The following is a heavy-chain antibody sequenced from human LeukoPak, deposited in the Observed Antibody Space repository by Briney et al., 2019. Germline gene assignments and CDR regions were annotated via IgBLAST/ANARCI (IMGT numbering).Heavy chain of an antibody. CDR2: MNPSSGNT. D-gene: IGHD5-18*01. J-gene: IGHJ2*01. CDR3: TRMRGYTYGYWYLDL. Sequence: GASVKVSCRAAGYTFSSYDINWVRQAPGQGLEYMGWMNPSSGNTGYTQKFQGRITMTRDTSIGTAYMELSSLKPEDTALYYCTRMRGYTYGYWYLDLWGRGTLVTVSS. CDR1: GYTFSSYD. V-gene: IGHV1-8*01.